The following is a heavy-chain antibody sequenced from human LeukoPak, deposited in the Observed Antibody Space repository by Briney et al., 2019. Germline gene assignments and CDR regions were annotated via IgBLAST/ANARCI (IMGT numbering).Heavy chain of an antibody. J-gene: IGHJ6*02. CDR2: ISGGGDIT. CDR3: VKDHRDSGNYYYYYGMDV. CDR1: GFNFANHA. Sequence: GGSLRLSCAASGFNFANHAMSWVRQTAGKGLEWVSAISGGGDITYYADSVKGRFTISRDNSKNTLYLQMNSLRAEDTAVYACVKDHRDSGNYYYYYGMDVWGRGTTVAVSS. V-gene: IGHV3-23*01. D-gene: IGHD1-26*01.